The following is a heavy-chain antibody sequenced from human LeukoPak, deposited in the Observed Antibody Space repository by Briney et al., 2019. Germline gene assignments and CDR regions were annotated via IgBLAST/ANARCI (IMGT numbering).Heavy chain of an antibody. J-gene: IGHJ6*03. CDR1: GDSISSSSYY. Sequence: SETLSLTCTVSGDSISSSSYYWGWIRQPPGKGLEWIGNIYYSGSTYYNPSLKSRLTISVDTSKNQFSLKLSSVTAADTAVYYCARGTPHYSYGSYYYYMDVWGKGTTVTVSS. V-gene: IGHV4-39*07. CDR2: IYYSGST. CDR3: ARGTPHYSYGSYYYYMDV. D-gene: IGHD5-18*01.